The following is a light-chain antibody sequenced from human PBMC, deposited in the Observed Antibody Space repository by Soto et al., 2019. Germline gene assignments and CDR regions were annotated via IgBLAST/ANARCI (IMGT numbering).Light chain of an antibody. CDR2: GAS. J-gene: IGKJ1*01. CDR3: QQYGSSPTT. Sequence: DIVMTQSPAPLSVSAGERATLSCRASQSVSSHLAWYQHKPGQAPRFIIYGASSRATGIPDRFSGSWSGTDCTLTISRLEPEDVAVYYCQQYGSSPTTLGQGTKVDIK. V-gene: IGKV3-20*01. CDR1: QSVSSH.